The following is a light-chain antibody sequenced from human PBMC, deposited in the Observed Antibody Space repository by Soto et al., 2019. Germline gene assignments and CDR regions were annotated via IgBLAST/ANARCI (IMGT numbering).Light chain of an antibody. CDR2: DVT. V-gene: IGLV2-18*02. Sequence: QSVLTQPPSVSGSPGQSVAISCSGSSSDVGSNNRVSWYQQSPGTAPKLMIYDVTNRPSGVPDRFSGSKSGNTASLTISGLQAEDEADYYCSSFTTSSTHVFGTGTKLTVL. J-gene: IGLJ1*01. CDR1: SSDVGSNNR. CDR3: SSFTTSSTHV.